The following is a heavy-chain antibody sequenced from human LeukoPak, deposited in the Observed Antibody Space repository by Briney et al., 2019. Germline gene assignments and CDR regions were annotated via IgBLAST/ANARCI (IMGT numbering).Heavy chain of an antibody. Sequence: SETLSLTCTVSGGSISSSSYYWGWIRQPPGKGLGWIVSIYYSGSTYYNPSLKSRVTISVDTSKNQFSLKLSSVTGADTAVYYCARHEGYCSGGSCYSIPGWFDPWGQGTLVTVSS. CDR1: GGSISSSSYY. J-gene: IGHJ5*02. V-gene: IGHV4-39*01. CDR2: IYYSGST. CDR3: ARHEGYCSGGSCYSIPGWFDP. D-gene: IGHD2-15*01.